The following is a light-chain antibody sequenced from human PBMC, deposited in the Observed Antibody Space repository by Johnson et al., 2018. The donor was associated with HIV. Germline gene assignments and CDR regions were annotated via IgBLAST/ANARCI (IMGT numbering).Light chain of an antibody. J-gene: IGLJ1*01. CDR3: GTWFGSLSACV. CDR1: SSNIGNNY. V-gene: IGLV1-51*01. CDR2: DNN. Sequence: QSVLTQPPSVSAAPGQKVTISCSGSSSNIGNNYVSWYQQLPGTAPKLLIYDNNKRPSGIPDRFSGSKSGTSATLGITGLQTGDEADYYCGTWFGSLSACVFGTGTKVTVL.